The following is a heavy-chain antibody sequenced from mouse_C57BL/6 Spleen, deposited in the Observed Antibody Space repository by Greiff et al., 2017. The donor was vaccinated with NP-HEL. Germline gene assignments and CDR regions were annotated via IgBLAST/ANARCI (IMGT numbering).Heavy chain of an antibody. Sequence: EVKVVESGGGLVKPGGSLKLSCAASGFTFSSYAMSWVRQTPEKRLEWVATISDGGSYTYYPDNVKGRFTISRDNAKNNLYLQMSHLKSEDTAMYYCARGDYGRRDYYAMDYWGQGTSVTVSS. V-gene: IGHV5-4*03. J-gene: IGHJ4*01. CDR1: GFTFSSYA. CDR2: ISDGGSYT. D-gene: IGHD2-4*01. CDR3: ARGDYGRRDYYAMDY.